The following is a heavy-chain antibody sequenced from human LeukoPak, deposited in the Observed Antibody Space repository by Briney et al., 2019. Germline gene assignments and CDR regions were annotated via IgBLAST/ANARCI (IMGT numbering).Heavy chain of an antibody. CDR3: ARGRYYDSSGYPPYAFDI. D-gene: IGHD3-22*01. CDR1: GGSFSGYY. CDR2: INHSGST. Sequence: PSETLSLTCAVYGGSFSGYYWSWIRQPPGKGLQWIGEINHSGSTNYNPSLKSRVTISVDTPKNQFSLKLSSVTAADTAVYYCARGRYYDSSGYPPYAFDIWGQGTVVTVSS. V-gene: IGHV4-34*01. J-gene: IGHJ3*02.